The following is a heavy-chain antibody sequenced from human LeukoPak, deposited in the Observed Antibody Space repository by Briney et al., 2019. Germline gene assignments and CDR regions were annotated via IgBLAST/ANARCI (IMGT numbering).Heavy chain of an antibody. CDR2: ISSSSSTI. J-gene: IGHJ4*02. D-gene: IGHD6-19*01. CDR3: ARDSSGWYGKEIDY. V-gene: IGHV3-48*02. CDR1: GFTFSSYS. Sequence: PGRSLRLSCAASGFTFSSYSMNWVRQAPGKGLEWVSYISSSSSTIYYADSVKGRFTISRDNAKNSLYLQMNSLRDEDTAVYYCARDSSGWYGKEIDYWGQGTLVTVSS.